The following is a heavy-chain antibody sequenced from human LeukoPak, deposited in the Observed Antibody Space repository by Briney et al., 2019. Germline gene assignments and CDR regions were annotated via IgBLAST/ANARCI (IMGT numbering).Heavy chain of an antibody. Sequence: PGGTLRLSCAASGFTFDDYAMHWVRQAPGKGLEWVSGISWNSGSIGYADSVKGRFTISRDNAKNSLYLQMNSLRAEDTALYYCAKSYDSSGYYAFDIWGQGTMVTVSS. V-gene: IGHV3-9*01. CDR3: AKSYDSSGYYAFDI. CDR1: GFTFDDYA. J-gene: IGHJ3*02. CDR2: ISWNSGSI. D-gene: IGHD3-22*01.